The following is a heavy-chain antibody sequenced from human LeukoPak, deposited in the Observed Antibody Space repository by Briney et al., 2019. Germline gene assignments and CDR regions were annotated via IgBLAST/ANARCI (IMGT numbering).Heavy chain of an antibody. CDR2: IHNSGDI. D-gene: IGHD5-24*01. CDR3: VRDSGGDGYRRFDY. Sequence: SETLSLTCTVSGGSIANYYWSWIRQPPGKGLEWIGNIHNSGDIKYNPSLKSRVTISVDTSKNHFSLNLTSVTAADTAAYYCVRDSGGDGYRRFDYWGQGTLVTVSS. J-gene: IGHJ4*02. V-gene: IGHV4-59*01. CDR1: GGSIANYY.